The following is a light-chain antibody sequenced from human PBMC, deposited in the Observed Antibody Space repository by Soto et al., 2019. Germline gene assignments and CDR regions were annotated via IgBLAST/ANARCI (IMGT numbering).Light chain of an antibody. V-gene: IGLV1-40*01. Sequence: QAVVTQPPSVSGAPGQRVTVSCTGSSSNIGAVYDVHWYQQLPKTAPKLLIYDNNNRPSGVPDRFSGSKSGTSASLAITGLQAEDEADYYCQSYDSSLSGVVFGGGTKLTVL. CDR1: SSNIGAVYD. CDR3: QSYDSSLSGVV. J-gene: IGLJ2*01. CDR2: DNN.